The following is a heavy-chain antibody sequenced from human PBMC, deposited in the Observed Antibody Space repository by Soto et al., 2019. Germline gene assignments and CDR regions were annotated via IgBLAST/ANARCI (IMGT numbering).Heavy chain of an antibody. CDR2: INPSGGST. V-gene: IGHV1-46*01. J-gene: IGHJ4*02. CDR3: ARAYCSGGSCYPWDY. CDR1: GYTFTSYY. Sequence: GASVKVSCRACGYTFTSYYMHWVRQAPGPGLEWMGIINPSGGSTSSAQKFQGRVTMTRDTYTSTVYRELSSLRSEDTPVYYCARAYCSGGSCYPWDYWGQGTLVTVSS. D-gene: IGHD2-15*01.